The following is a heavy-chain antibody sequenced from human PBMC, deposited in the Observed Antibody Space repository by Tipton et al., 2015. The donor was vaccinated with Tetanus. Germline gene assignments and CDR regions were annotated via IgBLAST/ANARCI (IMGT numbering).Heavy chain of an antibody. CDR1: DGSFNAYY. CDR3: ARDPGIASAGLWFDP. J-gene: IGHJ5*02. V-gene: IGHV4-34*01. Sequence: TLSLTCGVSDGSFNAYYWSWIRQTPGKGLEWIGEVNQSGSTKYNPSFNSRAAISVDTSKSQFSLRLTSVTVADTAVYYCARDPGIASAGLWFDPWGQGTLVTVSS. D-gene: IGHD6-13*01. CDR2: VNQSGST.